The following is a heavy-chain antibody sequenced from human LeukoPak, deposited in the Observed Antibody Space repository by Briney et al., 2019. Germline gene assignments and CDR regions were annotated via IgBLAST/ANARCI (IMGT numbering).Heavy chain of an antibody. Sequence: GGSLKLSCAASGFTFSIYTMNWVRQAPGKGPEWVSYISGSSTTIYYADSVKGRFTISRDNAKNSLYLQMNSLRAEDTAVYYCARGAYGDYYFDYWGQGTLVTVSS. V-gene: IGHV3-48*01. D-gene: IGHD4-17*01. J-gene: IGHJ4*02. CDR3: ARGAYGDYYFDY. CDR2: ISGSSTTI. CDR1: GFTFSIYT.